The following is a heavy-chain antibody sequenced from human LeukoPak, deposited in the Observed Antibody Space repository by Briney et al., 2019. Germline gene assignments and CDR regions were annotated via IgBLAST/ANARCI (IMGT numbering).Heavy chain of an antibody. V-gene: IGHV1-46*01. CDR3: AGVSSWFGGDY. CDR1: GYTFTNYY. CDR2: INPSGGST. J-gene: IGHJ4*02. D-gene: IGHD3-10*01. Sequence: ASVKVSCKASGYTFTNYYMHWVRQAPGQGLEWMGLINPSGGSTSYAEKFQGRVIMTRDMSTTTDYMELSSLRSEDTAVYYCAGVSSWFGGDYWGQGTLVTVSS.